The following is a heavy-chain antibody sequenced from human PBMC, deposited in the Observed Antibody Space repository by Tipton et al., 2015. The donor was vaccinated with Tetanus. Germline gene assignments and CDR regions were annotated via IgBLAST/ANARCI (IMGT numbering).Heavy chain of an antibody. CDR2: IYPGDSDT. Sequence: QLVQSGGEVKKPGESLKISCKGSGYIFNNYWIGWVRQKPGKGLEWMGIIYPGDSDTRYSPSLQVQVTISVDKSINTAYLQWSSLKASDTSMFYCARAHCTDGVCNFDFWGQGALVTVAS. CDR3: ARAHCTDGVCNFDF. D-gene: IGHD2-8*01. V-gene: IGHV5-51*01. CDR1: GYIFNNYW. J-gene: IGHJ4*02.